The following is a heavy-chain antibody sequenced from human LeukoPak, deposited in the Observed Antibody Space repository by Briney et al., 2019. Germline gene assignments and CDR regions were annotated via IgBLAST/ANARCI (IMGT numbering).Heavy chain of an antibody. CDR3: ARRGFDI. V-gene: IGHV3-7*01. J-gene: IGHJ3*02. CDR2: IKQDGSEK. CDR1: GFTSSSYW. Sequence: GGSLRLSCAASGFTSSSYWMSWVRQAPGKGLEWVANIKQDGSEKYYVDSVKGRFTISRDNAKNSLYLQMNSLRAEDTAVYYCARRGFDIWGQGTMVTVSS.